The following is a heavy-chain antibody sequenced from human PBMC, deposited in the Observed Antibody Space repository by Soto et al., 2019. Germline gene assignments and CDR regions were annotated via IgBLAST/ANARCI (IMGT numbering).Heavy chain of an antibody. J-gene: IGHJ4*02. V-gene: IGHV3-33*01. CDR1: RFTFRNFG. CDR3: ARDRSQHYFDY. CDR2: IYYDGSNK. Sequence: PGGSLRLSCAASRFTFRNFGMHWVRQAPGKGLEWVAVIYYDGSNKYYADSVKGRFTISRDNSKNMLYLQMDSLRAEDTAVYHCARDRSQHYFDYWSQGTLVTVSS.